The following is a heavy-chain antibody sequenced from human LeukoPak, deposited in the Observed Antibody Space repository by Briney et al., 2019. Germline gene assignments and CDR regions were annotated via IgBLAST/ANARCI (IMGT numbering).Heavy chain of an antibody. CDR3: AREPIVGATAFDY. D-gene: IGHD1-26*01. J-gene: IGHJ4*02. Sequence: ASVKVSFTASVYTFTSYGISWVRQSPGQRLEWMGWISAYNGNTNYAQKLQGRVTMTTDTSTSTAYMELRSLRSDDTAVYYCAREPIVGATAFDYWGQGTLVTVSS. CDR1: VYTFTSYG. V-gene: IGHV1-18*01. CDR2: ISAYNGNT.